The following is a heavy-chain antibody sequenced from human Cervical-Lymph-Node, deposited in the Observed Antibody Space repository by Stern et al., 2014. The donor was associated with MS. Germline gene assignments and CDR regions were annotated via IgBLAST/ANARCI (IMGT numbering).Heavy chain of an antibody. V-gene: IGHV3-33*01. Sequence: DQLVESGGGAVQPGRSLRLSCATSGFTFSGYGMYWVRQAPGKGLEWGAISWSDGTKEDYADSVKGRFTISRDNSKNTLYLQMTSLRAEDTAVYYCARDDRTSWYGGMPHWGQGTLVTVSS. CDR3: ARDDRTSWYGGMPH. CDR2: SWSDGTKE. D-gene: IGHD6-13*01. J-gene: IGHJ4*02. CDR1: GFTFSGYG.